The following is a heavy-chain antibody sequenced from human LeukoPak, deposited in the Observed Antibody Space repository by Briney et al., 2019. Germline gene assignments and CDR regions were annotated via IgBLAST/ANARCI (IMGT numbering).Heavy chain of an antibody. V-gene: IGHV3-30*04. CDR3: AKEGGYEPDY. D-gene: IGHD5-12*01. CDR2: ISYDGSNK. CDR1: GFTFSSYA. Sequence: GRSLRLSCAASGFTFSSYAMHWVRQAPGKGLEWVAVISYDGSNKYYADSVKGRFTISRDNSKNTLYLQMNSLRAEDTAVYYCAKEGGYEPDYWGQGTLVTVSS. J-gene: IGHJ4*02.